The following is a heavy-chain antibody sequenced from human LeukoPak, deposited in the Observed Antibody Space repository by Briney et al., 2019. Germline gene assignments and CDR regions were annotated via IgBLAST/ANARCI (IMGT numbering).Heavy chain of an antibody. CDR1: GFTFTKCA. J-gene: IGHJ4*02. V-gene: IGHV3-23*01. CDR3: AGDRNSDWYSPLDY. D-gene: IGHD6-19*01. Sequence: GGSLRLSCVASGFTFTKCAMSWIRQAPGKGLEWVAIITATGDTAYYAGSVKGRFTISRDNSRNTVYMQMDSLRAEDTAIYYCAGDRNSDWYSPLDYWGQGSQATVSP. CDR2: ITATGDTA.